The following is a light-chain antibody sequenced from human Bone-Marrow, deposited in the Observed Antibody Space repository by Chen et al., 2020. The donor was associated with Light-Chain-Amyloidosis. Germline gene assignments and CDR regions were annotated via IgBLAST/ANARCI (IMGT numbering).Light chain of an antibody. Sequence: SSVLTLRSSVAVAPGQTPTIACGGTNIGATSVHWYQQTPGQAPLLVVYDDSDRPSGIPERLSGSNSGNTATLTISRVEAGDEADYYCQVWDRSSDRPVFGGGTKLTVL. CDR2: DDS. V-gene: IGLV3-21*02. J-gene: IGLJ3*02. CDR3: QVWDRSSDRPV. CDR1: NIGATS.